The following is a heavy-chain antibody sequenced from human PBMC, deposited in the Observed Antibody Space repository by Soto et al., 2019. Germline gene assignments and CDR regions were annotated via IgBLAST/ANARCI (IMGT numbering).Heavy chain of an antibody. CDR2: IYYSGST. CDR3: ARRLRYDSSFDY. Sequence: SETLSLTCTVSGGSISSGDYYWSWIRQPPGKGLEWIGYIYYSGSTYYNPSLKSRVTISVDTSKNQFSLKLSSVTAADTAVYYCARRLRYDSSFDYWGQGTLVTVSS. D-gene: IGHD3-22*01. CDR1: GGSISSGDYY. J-gene: IGHJ4*02. V-gene: IGHV4-30-4*01.